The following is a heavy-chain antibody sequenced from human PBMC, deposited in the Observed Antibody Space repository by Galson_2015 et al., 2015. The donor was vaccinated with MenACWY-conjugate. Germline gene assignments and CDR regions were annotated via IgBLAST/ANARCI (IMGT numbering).Heavy chain of an antibody. CDR3: ARVPGYSYGYYDW. CDR2: ISSSSSTI. CDR1: GFTFSTHS. J-gene: IGHJ4*02. Sequence: SLRLSCAASGFTFSTHSMNWVRQAPGKGLEWVSYISSSSSTIYYADSVKGRFTISRDNAKNSLYLQTNTLRDEDTAVYYCARVPGYSYGYYDWWGQGTLVTVSS. D-gene: IGHD5-18*01. V-gene: IGHV3-48*02.